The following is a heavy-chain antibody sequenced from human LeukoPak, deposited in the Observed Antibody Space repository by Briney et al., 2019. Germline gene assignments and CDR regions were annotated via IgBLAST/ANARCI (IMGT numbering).Heavy chain of an antibody. V-gene: IGHV4-4*07. Sequence: SETLSLTCTVSGGSINSYWSWIRQPAGKGLEWIGRISGSGTITYNPALQSRLSISIDTSKNQFSLKLSSVTAADTAVYYCARERAPYYYDSSGYHRVFDYWGQGTLVTVSS. CDR1: GGSINSY. D-gene: IGHD3-22*01. CDR2: ISGSGTI. J-gene: IGHJ4*02. CDR3: ARERAPYYYDSSGYHRVFDY.